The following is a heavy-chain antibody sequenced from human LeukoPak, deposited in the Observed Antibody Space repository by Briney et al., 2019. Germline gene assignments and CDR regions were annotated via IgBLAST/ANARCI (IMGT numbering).Heavy chain of an antibody. J-gene: IGHJ4*02. V-gene: IGHV3-30-3*01. D-gene: IGHD6-19*01. CDR2: ISYDGSNK. CDR3: ARVEGGSGWYGNFDY. CDR1: GFTFNSLS. Sequence: PGGSLRLPCAAAGFTFNSLSRHWDRLLLGKRLGWAAIISYDGSNKYYANSVNARFTISRVNSKNTLYLQMNSLRAEDTAVYYCARVEGGSGWYGNFDYWGQGTLVTVSS.